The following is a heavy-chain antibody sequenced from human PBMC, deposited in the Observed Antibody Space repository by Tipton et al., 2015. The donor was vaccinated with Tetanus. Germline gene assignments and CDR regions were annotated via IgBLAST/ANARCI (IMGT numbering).Heavy chain of an antibody. CDR1: GFIFSSYG. J-gene: IGHJ4*02. CDR3: ARGADCSGGSCFSGDFDN. CDR2: SWYDGTDK. Sequence: SLRLSCAASGFIFSSYGIHWVRQAPGKGLEWVAVSWYDGTDKYYADSVKGRFTISRDNSKNTLYLQMNSLRAEDTAVYYCARGADCSGGSCFSGDFDNWGQGTLVTVSS. D-gene: IGHD2-15*01. V-gene: IGHV3-33*01.